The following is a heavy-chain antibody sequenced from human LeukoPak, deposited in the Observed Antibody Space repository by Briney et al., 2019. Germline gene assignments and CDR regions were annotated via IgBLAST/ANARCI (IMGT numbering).Heavy chain of an antibody. CDR3: ARAPSEIGGYYPEYFRH. CDR1: GFPFSSFW. J-gene: IGHJ1*01. CDR2: IRPDGSEQ. Sequence: GGSLRLSCAASGFPFSSFWMNWVRQTPGRGLEWLANIRPDGSEQYYVDSVRGRFTISRDNAKNTLSLQMNSLRAEDTGVYYCARAPSEIGGYYPEYFRHWGQGTLVTVSS. D-gene: IGHD3-22*01. V-gene: IGHV3-7*01.